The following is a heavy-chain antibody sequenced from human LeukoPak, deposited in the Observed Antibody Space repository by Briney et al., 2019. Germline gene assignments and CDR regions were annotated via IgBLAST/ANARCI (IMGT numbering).Heavy chain of an antibody. V-gene: IGHV4-61*02. CDR2: IYTSGST. CDR1: GVSISSGSYY. D-gene: IGHD3-10*01. J-gene: IGHJ5*02. Sequence: SETLSLTCTVSGVSISSGSYYWSWIRQPAGKGLEWIGRIYTSGSTNYNPSLKSRVTISVDTSKNQFSLKLSSVTAADTAVYYCARGPRSGWFDPWGQGTLVTVSS. CDR3: ARGPRSGWFDP.